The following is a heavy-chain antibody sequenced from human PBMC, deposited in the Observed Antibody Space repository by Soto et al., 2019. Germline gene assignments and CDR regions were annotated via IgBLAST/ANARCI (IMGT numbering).Heavy chain of an antibody. Sequence: GASVKVSCKASGYTFTSYYMHWVRQAPGQGLEWMGIINPSGGSTSYAQKFQGRVTMTRDTSTSTVYMELSSLRSEDTAVYYCARDQYYYDSSGYYFDYWGQGTLVTVS. CDR2: INPSGGST. CDR1: GYTFTSYY. CDR3: ARDQYYYDSSGYYFDY. D-gene: IGHD3-22*01. V-gene: IGHV1-46*01. J-gene: IGHJ4*02.